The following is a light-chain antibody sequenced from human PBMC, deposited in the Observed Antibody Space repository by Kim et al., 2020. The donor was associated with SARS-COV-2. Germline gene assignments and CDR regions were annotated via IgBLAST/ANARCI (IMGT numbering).Light chain of an antibody. CDR2: AAS. J-gene: IGKJ2*01. CDR3: QQSYSTPST. CDR1: QSISSY. Sequence: DIQMTQSPSSLSASVGDRVTITCRASQSISSYLNWYQQTPGKAPKPLIYAASSLQSGVPSRFSGSGSGTDFSLTISSLQPEDCATYYCQQSYSTPSTFGQGTKLEI. V-gene: IGKV1-39*01.